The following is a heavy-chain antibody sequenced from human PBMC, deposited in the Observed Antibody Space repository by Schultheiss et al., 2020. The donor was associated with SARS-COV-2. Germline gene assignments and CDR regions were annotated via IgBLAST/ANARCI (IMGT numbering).Heavy chain of an antibody. J-gene: IGHJ5*02. D-gene: IGHD2-15*01. CDR3: ARVGGPRYCSGGSCYFPEDAWFDP. Sequence: GGSLRLSCAASGFTFDDYVMHWVRQAPGKGLEWVSGISWNSGNIGYADSVKGRFTISRDNSKNTLYLQMNSLRAEDTAVYYCARVGGPRYCSGGSCYFPEDAWFDPWGPGTLVTVSS. CDR2: ISWNSGNI. CDR1: GFTFDDYV. V-gene: IGHV3-9*01.